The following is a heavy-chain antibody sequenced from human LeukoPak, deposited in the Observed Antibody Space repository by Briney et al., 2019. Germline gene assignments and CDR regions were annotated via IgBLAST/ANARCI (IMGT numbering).Heavy chain of an antibody. CDR3: AKETTQYSSGWFFDS. CDR2: ISFNGGTT. D-gene: IGHD6-19*01. Sequence: GGSLRLSCAASGFTFSSYGMHWVRQAPGKGLEWVAVISFNGGTTYHADSVRGRFTISRDNSNNSLYLQLNSLGLEDTAVYYCAKETTQYSSGWFFDSWGQGTLVTVSS. J-gene: IGHJ4*02. CDR1: GFTFSSYG. V-gene: IGHV3-30*18.